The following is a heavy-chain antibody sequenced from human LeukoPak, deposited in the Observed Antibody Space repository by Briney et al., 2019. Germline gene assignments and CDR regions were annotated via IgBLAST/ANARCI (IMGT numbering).Heavy chain of an antibody. CDR2: VNSGGIT. CDR3: AGSYYDSSPRGV. Sequence: GGSLRLSCAASGFTVSSNYMNWVRQAPGKGLEWVSVVNSGGITYYADSVKGRFTTSRDNSKNTLYLQMNSLRAEDTAVYYCAGSYYDSSPRGVWGQGTLVTVSS. D-gene: IGHD3-22*01. CDR1: GFTVSSNY. V-gene: IGHV3-53*01. J-gene: IGHJ4*02.